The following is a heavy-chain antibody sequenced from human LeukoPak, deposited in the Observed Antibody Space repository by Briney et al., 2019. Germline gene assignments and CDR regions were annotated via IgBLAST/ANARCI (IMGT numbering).Heavy chain of an antibody. CDR3: ARWNYDSGSWVLDY. D-gene: IGHD3-10*01. Sequence: GGSLRLSCAGPGFTFSNHQMNWVRRAPGKGLEWVAKIKQDGGEKHYVDSVKGRFTISRDNAKNSLYLQMNSLRVEDTAMYYCARWNYDSGSWVLDYWGQGTLVTVSS. J-gene: IGHJ4*02. V-gene: IGHV3-7*05. CDR1: GFTFSNHQ. CDR2: IKQDGGEK.